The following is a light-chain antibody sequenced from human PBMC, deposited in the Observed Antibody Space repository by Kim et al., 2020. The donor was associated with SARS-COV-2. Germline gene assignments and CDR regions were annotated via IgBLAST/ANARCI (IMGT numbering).Light chain of an antibody. CDR2: LNSDGSH. Sequence: VKLTCTLSSGHSSYAIARHQQQPEKGPRYLMKLNSDGSHSKGDGIPDRFSGSSSGAERYLTISSLQSEDEADYYCQTWGTGIQWVFGGGTQLTVL. CDR1: SGHSSYA. V-gene: IGLV4-69*01. CDR3: QTWGTGIQWV. J-gene: IGLJ3*02.